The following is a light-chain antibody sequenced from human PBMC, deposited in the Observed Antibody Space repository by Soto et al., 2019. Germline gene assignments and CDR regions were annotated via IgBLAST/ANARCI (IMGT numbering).Light chain of an antibody. CDR1: SSNIGNNY. CDR2: DNN. V-gene: IGLV1-51*01. CDR3: GTWDSRLSAWV. Sequence: QSVLTQPPSVSAAPGRRVTISCSGSSSNIGNNYVSWYQQLPETAPKLLIYDNNKRPSGIPDRFSGSKSGTSATLGITGLQTGDEGDYYCGTWDSRLSAWVFGGGTKVTVL. J-gene: IGLJ3*02.